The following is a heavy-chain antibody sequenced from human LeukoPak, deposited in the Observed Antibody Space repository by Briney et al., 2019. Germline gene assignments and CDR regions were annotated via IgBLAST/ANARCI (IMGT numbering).Heavy chain of an antibody. CDR3: AKGDDYGANTRLPKYNWFDP. CDR1: GFSFSSCA. V-gene: IGHV3-30*02. CDR2: IRYDANNK. D-gene: IGHD4-23*01. J-gene: IGHJ5*02. Sequence: GGSLRLSCAASGFSFSSCAMHWVRQAPGKGLEWVAYIRYDANNKNYADSVKGRFTISRDNPKDTLYLQMTSLRVEDTAVYYCAKGDDYGANTRLPKYNWFDPWGQGTLVTVSS.